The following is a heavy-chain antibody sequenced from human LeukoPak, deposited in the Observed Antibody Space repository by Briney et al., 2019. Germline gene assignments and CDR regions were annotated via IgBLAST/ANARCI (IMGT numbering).Heavy chain of an antibody. D-gene: IGHD4-11*01. Sequence: PSETLSLACTVSGGSISSSSYYWGWIRQPPGKGLEWIGRIYTSGSTNYNPSLKSRVTISVDTSKNQFSLKLSSVTAADTAVYYCAGTTVTGYYFDYWGQGTLVTVSS. J-gene: IGHJ4*02. CDR2: IYTSGST. V-gene: IGHV4-39*07. CDR3: AGTTVTGYYFDY. CDR1: GGSISSSSYY.